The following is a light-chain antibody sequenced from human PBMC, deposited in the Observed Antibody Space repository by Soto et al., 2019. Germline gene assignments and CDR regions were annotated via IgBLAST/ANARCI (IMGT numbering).Light chain of an antibody. J-gene: IGLJ2*01. CDR3: SSYTSNNIVV. V-gene: IGLV2-14*01. CDR1: ISDVGGYNY. Sequence: QSALTQPASVSGSPGQSITISCTGTISDVGGYNYVSWYQQHPGKAPKLMIYDVSNRPSGVSNRFSGSKSGNTASLTISGLQAEDEADYYCSSYTSNNIVVFGGGTKLTVL. CDR2: DVS.